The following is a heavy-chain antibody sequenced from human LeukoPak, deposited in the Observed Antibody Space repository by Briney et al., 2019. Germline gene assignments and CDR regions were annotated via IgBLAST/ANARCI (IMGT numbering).Heavy chain of an antibody. CDR2: ISAGGTTT. J-gene: IGHJ4*02. V-gene: IGHV3-23*01. Sequence: LAGGSLRHSCAASGFTFSTYAMSWVRQAPGKGLEWVSAISAGGTTTFYADSVKGRLTISRDNSKNTLYLQMNSLRAEDTAVYYCAKVEGSGSYYNPFDYWGQGTLVTVSS. CDR3: AKVEGSGSYYNPFDY. CDR1: GFTFSTYA. D-gene: IGHD3-10*01.